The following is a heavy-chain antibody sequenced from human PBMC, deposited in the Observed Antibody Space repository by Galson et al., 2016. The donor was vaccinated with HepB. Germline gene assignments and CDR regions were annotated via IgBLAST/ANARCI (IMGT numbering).Heavy chain of an antibody. CDR2: ISSSSRNI. CDR1: GFTFGSYT. D-gene: IGHD6-19*01. CDR3: VRVSSGWYFFDY. V-gene: IGHV3-21*04. J-gene: IGHJ4*02. Sequence: SLRLSCAASGFTFGSYTMNWVRQAPGKGLEWVSCISSSSRNIYYADSMKGRFTISRDNAKNSLYLQMNSLRVEDTAAYYCVRVSSGWYFFDYWGQGILVTVSS.